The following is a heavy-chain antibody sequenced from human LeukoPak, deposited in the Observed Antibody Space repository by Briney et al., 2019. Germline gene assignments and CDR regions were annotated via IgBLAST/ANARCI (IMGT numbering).Heavy chain of an antibody. Sequence: GGSLRLSCAASGFTFSSYAMSWVRQAPGKGLEWVSAITGNGANTFYADSVKGRFTISRDNSKNTMYLQMNSLRAEDTALYYCARDRSGSYPNWFDPWGQGTLVTVSS. J-gene: IGHJ5*02. CDR3: ARDRSGSYPNWFDP. V-gene: IGHV3-23*01. CDR1: GFTFSSYA. CDR2: ITGNGANT. D-gene: IGHD3-10*01.